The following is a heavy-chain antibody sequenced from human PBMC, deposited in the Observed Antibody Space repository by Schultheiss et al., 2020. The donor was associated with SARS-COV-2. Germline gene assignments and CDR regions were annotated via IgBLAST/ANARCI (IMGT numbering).Heavy chain of an antibody. CDR2: MNPNSGNT. V-gene: IGHV1-8*02. J-gene: IGHJ4*02. CDR3: ARGGTWELRLVDY. Sequence: ASVKVSCKASGYTFTSYGISWVRQAPGQGLEWMGWMNPNSGNTGYAQKFQGRVTMTRNTSISTAYMELSSLRSEDTAVYYCARGGTWELRLVDYWGQGTLVTVSS. D-gene: IGHD1-26*01. CDR1: GYTFTSYG.